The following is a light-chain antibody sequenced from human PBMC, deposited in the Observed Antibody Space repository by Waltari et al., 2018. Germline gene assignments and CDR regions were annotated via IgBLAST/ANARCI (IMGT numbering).Light chain of an antibody. CDR3: QVWDFTQGV. J-gene: IGLJ3*02. CDR2: YDS. CDR1: SLGTKT. Sequence: SYVLNQPPSVSVAPGKTARISCGGTSLGTKTVHWYQQKPGQAPVLVIHYDSGRPSGIPERCSGSTSGNTATRTIKWVEAGDEAEYFCQVWDFTQGVFGGGTKLTVL. V-gene: IGLV3-21*04.